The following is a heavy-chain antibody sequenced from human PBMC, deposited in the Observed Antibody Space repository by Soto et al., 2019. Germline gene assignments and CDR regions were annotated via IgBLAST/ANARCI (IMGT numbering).Heavy chain of an antibody. CDR1: GGSISSSSSY. J-gene: IGHJ4*02. CDR2: IYYIGTT. D-gene: IGHD6-19*01. Sequence: QLQLQESGPGLVKPSETPSLPCSGSGGSISSSSSYWHWLRQSPGGGLEWIGSIYYIGTTYYNPSLKSRVTMSVDTSKNQFSLNLTSGTAADTAVYFCATHTNRPVAGEFWGQGPLITVSS. V-gene: IGHV4-39*01. CDR3: ATHTNRPVAGEF.